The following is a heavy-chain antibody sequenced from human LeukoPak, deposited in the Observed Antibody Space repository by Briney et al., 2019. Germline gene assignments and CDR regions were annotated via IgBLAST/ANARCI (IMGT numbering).Heavy chain of an antibody. Sequence: PGGSLRLSCAASGFTFSNYAMSWVRQAPGKGLERVSGFNGSGDRTYYADSVKGRFTISRDNSKNSLYLQMNSLRAEDTAVYHCARGGTLWFGESRFDYWGQGTLVTVSS. CDR2: FNGSGDRT. J-gene: IGHJ4*02. CDR1: GFTFSNYA. V-gene: IGHV3-23*01. D-gene: IGHD3-10*01. CDR3: ARGGTLWFGESRFDY.